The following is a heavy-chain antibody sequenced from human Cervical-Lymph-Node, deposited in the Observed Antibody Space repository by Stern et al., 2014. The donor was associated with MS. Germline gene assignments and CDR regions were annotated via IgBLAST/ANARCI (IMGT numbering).Heavy chain of an antibody. CDR3: ARETRGASGRFDY. CDR2: IWYDGSNK. CDR1: GFTFSSYG. Sequence: VQLVESGGGVVQPGRSLRLSCAASGFTFSSYGMHWVRQAPGKGLEWVALIWYDGSNKYYADPVKGRFTISRDNSKNTLYLQMNSLRAEDTAVYYCARETRGASGRFDYWGQGTLVTVSS. V-gene: IGHV3-33*01. D-gene: IGHD3-10*01. J-gene: IGHJ4*02.